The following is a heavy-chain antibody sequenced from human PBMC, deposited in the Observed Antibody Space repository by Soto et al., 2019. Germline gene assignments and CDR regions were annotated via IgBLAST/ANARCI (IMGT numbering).Heavy chain of an antibody. D-gene: IGHD2-2*01. J-gene: IGHJ4*02. Sequence: PGGALRLACAASGFTFSNAWMNWVRQAPGKGLEWVGRIKSKTDGGTTDYAAPVKGRFTISRDDSKNTLYLQMNSLKTEDTAVYYCTTGPLCVVVPAAMVCPWNYWGQGTLVTVSS. CDR2: IKSKTDGGTT. CDR1: GFTFSNAW. V-gene: IGHV3-15*07. CDR3: TTGPLCVVVPAAMVCPWNY.